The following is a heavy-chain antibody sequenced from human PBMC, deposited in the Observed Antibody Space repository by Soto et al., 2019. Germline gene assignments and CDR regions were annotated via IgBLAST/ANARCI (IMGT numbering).Heavy chain of an antibody. CDR3: ARAVAVPADFDY. CDR1: GYTFTGYA. CDR2: INAGNGNT. J-gene: IGHJ4*02. V-gene: IGHV1-3*05. D-gene: IGHD6-19*01. Sequence: QVQLVQSGAEEKKPGASVKVSCKASGYTFTGYAMHWVRQAPGQRLEWMGWINAGNGNTKYSQQFQGRVTITRDTSANTAYMELSSLRSEDTAVYYCARAVAVPADFDYWGQGTLVTVSS.